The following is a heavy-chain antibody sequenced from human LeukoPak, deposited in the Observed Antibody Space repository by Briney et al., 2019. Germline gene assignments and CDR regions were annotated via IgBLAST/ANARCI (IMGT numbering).Heavy chain of an antibody. J-gene: IGHJ5*02. D-gene: IGHD3-3*01. V-gene: IGHV4-59*01. Sequence: SETLSLTCTVSGGSISSYYWSWIRQPPGKGLEWIGYIYYSGSTNYNPSLKSRVTISVDTSKNQFSLKLSSVTAADTAVYYCARGVGAIETRRFDPWGQGTLVTVSS. CDR1: GGSISSYY. CDR3: ARGVGAIETRRFDP. CDR2: IYYSGST.